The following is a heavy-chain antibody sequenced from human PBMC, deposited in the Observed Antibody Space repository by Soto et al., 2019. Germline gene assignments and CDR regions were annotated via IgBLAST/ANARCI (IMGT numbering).Heavy chain of an antibody. J-gene: IGHJ4*02. V-gene: IGHV3-11*05. Sequence: QVQVVESGGGLVKPGGSLRLSCIASGFPFSDYYMTWIRQSPGKGLEWVAYISSTSAYTNYADSVQGRFTISRDNAKNTVYLQMNSLRDEDTAVYYCASDPSLRSPPDYWGQGTLVTVSS. CDR1: GFPFSDYY. CDR2: ISSTSAYT. CDR3: ASDPSLRSPPDY.